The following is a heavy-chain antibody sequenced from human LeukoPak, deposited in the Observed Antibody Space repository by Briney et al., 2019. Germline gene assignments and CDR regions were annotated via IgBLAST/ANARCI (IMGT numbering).Heavy chain of an antibody. J-gene: IGHJ4*02. CDR3: AKDPSPYSSSWNHFDY. D-gene: IGHD6-13*01. V-gene: IGHV3-23*01. CDR2: ISGSGGST. Sequence: GGSLRLSCAASGFTFSSYAMSWVRQAPGKGLEWVSAISGSGGSTYYADSVKGRFTISRDNSKNTPYLQMNSLRAEDTAVYYCAKDPSPYSSSWNHFDYWGQGTLVTVSS. CDR1: GFTFSSYA.